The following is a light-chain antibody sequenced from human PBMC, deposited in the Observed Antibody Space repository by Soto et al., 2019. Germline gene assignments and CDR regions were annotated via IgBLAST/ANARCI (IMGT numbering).Light chain of an antibody. CDR2: AAS. Sequence: RASQSVSGNLAWYQQKPGQVPKLLIYAASAWPTGIPARFSGSGSETKFTLTIASLQSDDFAAYYCHQYHTCSWSFAQGTKVDI. J-gene: IGKJ1*01. CDR3: HQYHTCSWS. CDR1: QSVSGN. V-gene: IGKV3-15*01.